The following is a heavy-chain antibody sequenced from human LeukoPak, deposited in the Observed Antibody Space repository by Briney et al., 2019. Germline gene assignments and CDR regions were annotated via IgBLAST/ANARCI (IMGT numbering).Heavy chain of an antibody. CDR2: ISYDGSNK. CDR3: AKDLGYNYGRNPYRFDL. V-gene: IGHV3-30*04. J-gene: IGHJ4*02. Sequence: GRSLRLSCAASGFTFSSYAMHWVRQAPGKGLEWVAVISYDGSNKYYADSVKGRFTISRDNSKNTLYLQMNSLRADDTAIYYCAKDLGYNYGRNPYRFDLWGQGTLVTVS. D-gene: IGHD5-18*01. CDR1: GFTFSSYA.